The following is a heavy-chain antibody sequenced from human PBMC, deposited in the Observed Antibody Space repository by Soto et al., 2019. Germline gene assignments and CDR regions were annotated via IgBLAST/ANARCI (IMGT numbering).Heavy chain of an antibody. CDR3: ARAVARAQVWFDP. D-gene: IGHD2-15*01. Sequence: ASVKVSCKASGYTFTNYGINWVRQAPGQGLEWLGWVSAYNGERRYAQKLQGRVTMTTDTSTSTAYMELRSLRSDDTAVYYCARAVARAQVWFDPWGQGTLVTVSS. J-gene: IGHJ5*02. CDR2: VSAYNGER. CDR1: GYTFTNYG. V-gene: IGHV1-18*01.